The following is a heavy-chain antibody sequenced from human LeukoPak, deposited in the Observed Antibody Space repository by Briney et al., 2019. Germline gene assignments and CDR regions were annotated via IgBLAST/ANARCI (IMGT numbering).Heavy chain of an antibody. D-gene: IGHD5-24*01. J-gene: IGHJ3*02. CDR3: ARQLIELPDAFDI. CDR2: IYPGDSDT. V-gene: IGHV5-51*01. Sequence: GESLKISCXGSGYSFTSYWIGWVRQMPGKGLEWMGIIYPGDSDTRYSPSFQGQVTISADKSISTAYLQWSSLKASDTAMYYCARQLIELPDAFDIWGQGTMVTVSS. CDR1: GYSFTSYW.